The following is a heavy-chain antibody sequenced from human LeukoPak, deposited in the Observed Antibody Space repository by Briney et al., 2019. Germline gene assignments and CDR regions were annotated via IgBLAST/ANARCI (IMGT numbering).Heavy chain of an antibody. CDR1: GYTFTGYY. CDR3: AREPDYDFWSGYTWSDP. D-gene: IGHD3-3*01. J-gene: IGHJ5*02. Sequence: ASVKVSCKASGYTFTGYYMHWVRQAPGQGLEWMGWINPNSGGTNYEQKFQGRVTMTRDTSISTAYMELSRLRSDDTAVYYCAREPDYDFWSGYTWSDPWGQGPLVTVSS. CDR2: INPNSGGT. V-gene: IGHV1-2*02.